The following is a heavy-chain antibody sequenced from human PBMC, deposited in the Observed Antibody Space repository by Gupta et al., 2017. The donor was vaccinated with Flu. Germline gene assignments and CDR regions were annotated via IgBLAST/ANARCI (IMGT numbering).Heavy chain of an antibody. CDR3: ARLAPLADFGVRGGNFQH. Sequence: QVQLQESGPRLVKPSETLSLTCSVFGDSISSGSAYWMWVWTPAGKGLEWIGRIYRSGNANYNPSLKSRVTISVDTSNNQFSLKLSSVTAADTAVYYCARLAPLADFGVRGGNFQHWGPGMLVNVSS. V-gene: IGHV4-61*02. CDR1: GDSISSGSAY. D-gene: IGHD3-10*01. CDR2: IYRSGNA. J-gene: IGHJ1*01.